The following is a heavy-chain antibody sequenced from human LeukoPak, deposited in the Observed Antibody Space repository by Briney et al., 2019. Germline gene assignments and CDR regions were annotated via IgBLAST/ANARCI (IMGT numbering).Heavy chain of an antibody. Sequence: GGSLRLSCAASGFTFSSYGMHWVRQAPGKGLEWVAFIRYDGSNKYYADSVKGRFTISRDNSKNTLYLQMNSLRAEDTAVYYCAKDREGPLLRFDYWGQGTLVTVSS. J-gene: IGHJ4*02. CDR1: GFTFSSYG. CDR3: AKDREGPLLRFDY. CDR2: IRYDGSNK. V-gene: IGHV3-30*02.